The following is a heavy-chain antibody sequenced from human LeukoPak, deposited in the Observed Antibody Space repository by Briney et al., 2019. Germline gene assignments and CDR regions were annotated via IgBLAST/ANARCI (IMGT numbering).Heavy chain of an antibody. Sequence: GGSLRLSCAASGFTVSSNYMSWVRQAPGKGLEWVTVIYSGGSTYYADSVKGRFTISRDNSKNSLYLQMNSLRAEDTAVYYCARETLYYYDSSGYGVYWGQGTLVTVSS. J-gene: IGHJ4*02. CDR1: GFTVSSNY. V-gene: IGHV3-53*01. CDR2: IYSGGST. D-gene: IGHD3-22*01. CDR3: ARETLYYYDSSGYGVY.